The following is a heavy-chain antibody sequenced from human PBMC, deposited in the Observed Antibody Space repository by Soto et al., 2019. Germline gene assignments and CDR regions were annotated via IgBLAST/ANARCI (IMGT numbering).Heavy chain of an antibody. J-gene: IGHJ4*02. Sequence: SVKVSCKASGGTFSSYRFNWVRQARGQGLEWLGGNVPIYRTADYAQKFQGRVTITADESTRTVYMELSSLKSQDTALYYCERDSGAKLSSSWGQGTLVTVSS. CDR1: GGTFSSYR. V-gene: IGHV1-69*13. CDR2: NVPIYRTA. CDR3: ERDSGAKLSSS. D-gene: IGHD6-13*01.